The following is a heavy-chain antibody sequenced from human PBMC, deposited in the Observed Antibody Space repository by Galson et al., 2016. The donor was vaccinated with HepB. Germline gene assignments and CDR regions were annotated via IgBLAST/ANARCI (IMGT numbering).Heavy chain of an antibody. J-gene: IGHJ4*02. CDR1: GFIFRNYW. CDR2: IDPDGGGI. Sequence: SLRLSCVTSGFIFRNYWFHWVRQVPGKGPVWISAIDPDGGGIVYGDSVKGRFTISRDNAKNTLFLELNSLKAEDTAYYYCVRERDVYGSGSYGFWGQGILVSGSS. V-gene: IGHV3-74*01. CDR3: VRERDVYGSGSYGF. D-gene: IGHD3-10*01.